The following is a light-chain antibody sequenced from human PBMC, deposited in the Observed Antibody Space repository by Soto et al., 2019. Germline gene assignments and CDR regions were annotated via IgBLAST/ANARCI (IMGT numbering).Light chain of an antibody. CDR1: SSDVGGYNY. J-gene: IGLJ1*01. CDR3: CSYTSSSTYV. V-gene: IGLV2-14*01. CDR2: DVS. Sequence: QSALTQPASVSGSPGQSITISCTGTSSDVGGYNYVSWYQQHPGKAPKLMIYDVSNRPSGVSNRFSGSKSGNTASLTISGLQAEDEADYYCCSYTSSSTYVFGTRTKLTVL.